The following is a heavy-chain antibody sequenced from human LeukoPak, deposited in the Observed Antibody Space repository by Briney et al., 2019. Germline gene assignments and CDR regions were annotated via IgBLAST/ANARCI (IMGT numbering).Heavy chain of an antibody. Sequence: SETLSLTCTVSGGSISSYYWSWIRQPPGKGLEWIGEINHSGSTNYNPSLKSRVTISVDTSKNQFSLKLSSVTAADTAVYYCARSAYYDYVWGSYRVAYFDYWGQGTLVTVSS. V-gene: IGHV4-34*01. CDR1: GGSISSYY. CDR3: ARSAYYDYVWGSYRVAYFDY. J-gene: IGHJ4*02. D-gene: IGHD3-16*02. CDR2: INHSGST.